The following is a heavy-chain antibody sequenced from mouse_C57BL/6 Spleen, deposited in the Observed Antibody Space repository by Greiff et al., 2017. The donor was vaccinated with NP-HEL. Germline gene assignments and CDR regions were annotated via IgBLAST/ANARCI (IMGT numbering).Heavy chain of an antibody. D-gene: IGHD3-3*01. V-gene: IGHV1-67*01. CDR1: GYTFTDYA. Sequence: QVQLKESGPELVRPGVSVKISCKGSGYTFTDYAMHWVKQSHAKSLEWIGVISTYYGDASYNQKFKDKVTMTVDKSSSTAYMELARLTSEDSAVYYCARKGGTRVWFAYWGQGTLVTVSA. CDR3: ARKGGTRVWFAY. J-gene: IGHJ3*01. CDR2: ISTYYGDA.